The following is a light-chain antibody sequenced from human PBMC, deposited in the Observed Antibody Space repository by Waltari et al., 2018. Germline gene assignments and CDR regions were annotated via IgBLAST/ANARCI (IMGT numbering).Light chain of an antibody. CDR1: QSIHDN. CDR2: GAS. Sequence: EVLMTQSPATLSVPPGERVTLSCTASQSIHDNLAWYQQKPGQAPRLLIYGASTRATAVPARFRGSGSGTEFTLTISSLQSEDFGVYYCQQYNRWPPLTFGGGTKVDIK. CDR3: QQYNRWPPLT. J-gene: IGKJ4*01. V-gene: IGKV3-15*01.